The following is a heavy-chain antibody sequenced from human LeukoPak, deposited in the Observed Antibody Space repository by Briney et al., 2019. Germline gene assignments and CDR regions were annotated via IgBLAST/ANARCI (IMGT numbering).Heavy chain of an antibody. CDR3: AREGVVVSNWFDP. CDR1: GYTFTIYY. Sequence: ASVTVSFTASGYTFTIYYMHWVRQAPGQGLEWMGIINPSGGSTSYARKFQGRVTMTRATSTSTVYMELSSLRSEDTAVYYCAREGVVVSNWFDPWGQGTLVTVSS. V-gene: IGHV1-46*01. J-gene: IGHJ5*02. D-gene: IGHD2-21*01. CDR2: INPSGGST.